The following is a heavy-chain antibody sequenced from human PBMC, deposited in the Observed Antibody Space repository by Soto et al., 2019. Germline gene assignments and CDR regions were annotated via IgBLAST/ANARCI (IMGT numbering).Heavy chain of an antibody. CDR2: IYYSGST. D-gene: IGHD4-17*01. CDR3: ARTIYSTYGRFDP. V-gene: IGHV4-31*03. CDR1: GCSMSSIGYY. Sequence: TQSLTYTVSGCSMSSIGYYWIWLRQHPVKGLEWIGYIYYSGSTYYNPSLKSRVTISVDTSKNQFSLKLSSVTAADTAVYYCARTIYSTYGRFDPWGQGTLVTVSS. J-gene: IGHJ5*02.